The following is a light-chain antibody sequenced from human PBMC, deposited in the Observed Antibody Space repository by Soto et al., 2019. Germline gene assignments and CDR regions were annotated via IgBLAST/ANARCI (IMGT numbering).Light chain of an antibody. CDR1: SSDIGAYNY. V-gene: IGLV2-14*03. J-gene: IGLJ2*01. Sequence: QSTLTQHACVSGSPGQSITISRTGTSSDIGAYNYVSWYQQHPGKAPKLMIYDVNIRPSGVSNRFSGSKSGNTASLTISGLQAEDEADYYCTSWTTSTTMIFGGGTKLTVL. CDR3: TSWTTSTTMI. CDR2: DVN.